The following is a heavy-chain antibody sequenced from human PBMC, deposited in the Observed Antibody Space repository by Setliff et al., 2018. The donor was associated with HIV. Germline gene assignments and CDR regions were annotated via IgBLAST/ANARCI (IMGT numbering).Heavy chain of an antibody. V-gene: IGHV4-34*01. Sequence: TSETLSLTCAVYRASFSSYYWSWIRQSPGKGLEWIAEMNYSGSTNYNPSLKSRVTMSVDTSKNQFSLNVTSVNAADTAVYYCARGRYYDGSALPLDYWGQGSLVTVS. CDR3: ARGRYYDGSALPLDY. D-gene: IGHD3-22*01. CDR1: RASFSSYY. J-gene: IGHJ4*02. CDR2: MNYSGST.